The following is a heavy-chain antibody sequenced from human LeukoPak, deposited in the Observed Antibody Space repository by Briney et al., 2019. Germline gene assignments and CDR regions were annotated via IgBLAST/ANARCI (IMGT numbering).Heavy chain of an antibody. CDR1: GGSISSSNW. CDR3: ARIRITMIVVVITKEAFDI. V-gene: IGHV4-4*02. Sequence: SETLSLTCAVSGGSISSSNWWSWVRQPPGKGLEWIGEIYHSGSTNYNPSLKSRVTISVDKSKNQFSLKLSSVTAADTAVYYCARIRITMIVVVITKEAFDIWGQGTMVTVSS. D-gene: IGHD3-22*01. CDR2: IYHSGST. J-gene: IGHJ3*02.